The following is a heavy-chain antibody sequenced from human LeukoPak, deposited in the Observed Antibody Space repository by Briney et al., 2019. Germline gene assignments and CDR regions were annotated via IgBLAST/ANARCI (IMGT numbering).Heavy chain of an antibody. CDR1: GFTFRTSG. CDR3: AKRGINYGDYILGY. V-gene: IGHV3-48*01. J-gene: IGHJ4*02. CDR2: ISSSGTTI. D-gene: IGHD4-17*01. Sequence: GGSLRLSCAASGFTFRTSGMNWVRQAPGKGLEWVSYISSSGTTISYAQSVKGRFTITRDNSKNSPYLQMNSLRPEDTAVYYCAKRGINYGDYILGYWGQGTLVTVSS.